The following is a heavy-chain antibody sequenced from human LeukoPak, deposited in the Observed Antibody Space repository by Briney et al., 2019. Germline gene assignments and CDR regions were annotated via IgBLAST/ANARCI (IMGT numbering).Heavy chain of an antibody. CDR2: IYYSGST. J-gene: IGHJ4*02. Sequence: PSETLSLTCTVSGGSISSSSYYWGWIRQPPGKGLEWIGSIYYSGSTYYNPSLKSRVTISVDTSKNQFSLKLSSVTAADTAVYYCARGDPVGLFDDWGQGILVTVSS. CDR1: GGSISSSSYY. CDR3: ARGDPVGLFDD. D-gene: IGHD1-26*01. V-gene: IGHV4-39*07.